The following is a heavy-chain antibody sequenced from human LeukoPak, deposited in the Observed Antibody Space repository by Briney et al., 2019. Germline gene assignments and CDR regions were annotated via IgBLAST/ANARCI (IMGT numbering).Heavy chain of an antibody. CDR2: ISGSGGST. CDR3: AKGSSMVRGVSRYQFDY. J-gene: IGHJ4*02. Sequence: GGSLILSCAASGFTFSSYAMSWVRQAPGKGLEWVSAISGSGGSTYYADSVKGRFTISRDNSKNTLYLQMNSLRAEDTAVYYCAKGSSMVRGVSRYQFDYWGQGTLVTVSS. CDR1: GFTFSSYA. V-gene: IGHV3-23*01. D-gene: IGHD3-10*01.